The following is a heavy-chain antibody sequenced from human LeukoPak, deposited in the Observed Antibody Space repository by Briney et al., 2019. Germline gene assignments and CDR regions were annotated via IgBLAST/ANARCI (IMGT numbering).Heavy chain of an antibody. Sequence: GRSLRPSCAASGFTFSSYAMSWVRQAPGKGLEWVSAISGSGGSTYYADSVKGRFTISRDNSKNTLYLQMNSLRAEDTAVYYCAKDLTTVVTPIPDDYWGQGTLVTVSS. CDR2: ISGSGGST. J-gene: IGHJ4*02. CDR3: AKDLTTVVTPIPDDY. V-gene: IGHV3-23*01. D-gene: IGHD4-23*01. CDR1: GFTFSSYA.